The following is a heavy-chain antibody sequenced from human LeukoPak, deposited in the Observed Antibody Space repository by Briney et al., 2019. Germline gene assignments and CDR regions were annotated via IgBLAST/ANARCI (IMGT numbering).Heavy chain of an antibody. CDR2: IYYSGST. Sequence: SQTLSLTCTVSGGSISSGGYYWSWIRQHPGKGLEWIGYIYYSGSTYYNPSLKSRVTISVDTSKNQFSLKLSSVTAADTAVYYCARDLGYYGSGSNRAGWFDPWGQGTLVTVSS. CDR1: GGSISSGGYY. D-gene: IGHD3-10*01. CDR3: ARDLGYYGSGSNRAGWFDP. V-gene: IGHV4-31*03. J-gene: IGHJ5*02.